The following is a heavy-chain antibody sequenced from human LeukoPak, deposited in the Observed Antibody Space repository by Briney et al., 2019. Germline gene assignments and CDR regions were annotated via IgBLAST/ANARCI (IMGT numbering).Heavy chain of an antibody. Sequence: SVKVSCKVSGGTFSSYTISWVRQAPGQGLEWMGRIIPILGIANYAQKFQGRVTITADKSTSTAYMELSSLRSEDTAVYYCARDGRYCSSTSCYPYYGMDVWGQGTTVTVSS. CDR1: GGTFSSYT. D-gene: IGHD2-2*01. CDR2: IIPILGIA. V-gene: IGHV1-69*04. J-gene: IGHJ6*02. CDR3: ARDGRYCSSTSCYPYYGMDV.